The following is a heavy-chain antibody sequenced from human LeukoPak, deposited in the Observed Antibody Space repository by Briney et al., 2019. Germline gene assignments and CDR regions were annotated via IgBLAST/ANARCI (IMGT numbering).Heavy chain of an antibody. CDR1: GGSIINSY. V-gene: IGHV4-59*01. Sequence: SETLSLTCTVSGGSIINSYWSWIRQPPGEGLEFIGYIHSDGRTHYNPSLQSRVTMSVDTSKKQFSLKLSSVTAADTAVYYCARGGGTTYFDYWGQGTLVTVSS. J-gene: IGHJ4*02. D-gene: IGHD1-1*01. CDR3: ARGGGTTYFDY. CDR2: IHSDGRT.